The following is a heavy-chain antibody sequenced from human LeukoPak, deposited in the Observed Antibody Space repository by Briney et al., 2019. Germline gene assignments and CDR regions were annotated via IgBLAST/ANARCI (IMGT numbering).Heavy chain of an antibody. J-gene: IGHJ6*02. CDR2: VFHTGST. CDR3: ARAPFSYYALGI. Sequence: SETLSLTCAVSGGSVSSTNWWSWVRQSPGKGLEWIGEVFHTGSTSYNASLKSRVTISLDKSGNQLSLQLRFVTAADTAVYFCARAPFSYYALGIWGQGTTVTVSS. V-gene: IGHV4-4*02. CDR1: GGSVSSTNW.